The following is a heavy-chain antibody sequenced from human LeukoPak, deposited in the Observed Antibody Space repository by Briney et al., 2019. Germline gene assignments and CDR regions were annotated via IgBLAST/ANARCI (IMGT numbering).Heavy chain of an antibody. CDR3: ARATPPRSYEYGDSRSFDY. CDR1: GGSISRFSYY. Sequence: PSETLSLTCTVFGGSISRFSYYWGWIRQPPGKGLEWIGSIFYSGSANYNPSLKSRVTISLDTSKNQFSLKLTSLTAADTAVYYCARATPPRSYEYGDSRSFDYWGQGTLVTVSS. CDR2: IFYSGSA. D-gene: IGHD4-17*01. J-gene: IGHJ4*02. V-gene: IGHV4-39*01.